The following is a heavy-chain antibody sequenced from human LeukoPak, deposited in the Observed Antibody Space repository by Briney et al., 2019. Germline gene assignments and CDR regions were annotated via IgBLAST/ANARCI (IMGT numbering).Heavy chain of an antibody. Sequence: GGSLRLSRAASEFTFSSYSMNWVRQAPGQGLEWVSFISSSSSYIYYADSVKGRFTISRDNAKNSLYLQMNSLRAEDTAVYYCGRGEYGSGSYHIDYWGQGTLVTVSS. CDR2: ISSSSSYI. CDR3: GRGEYGSGSYHIDY. J-gene: IGHJ4*02. CDR1: EFTFSSYS. V-gene: IGHV3-21*01. D-gene: IGHD3-10*01.